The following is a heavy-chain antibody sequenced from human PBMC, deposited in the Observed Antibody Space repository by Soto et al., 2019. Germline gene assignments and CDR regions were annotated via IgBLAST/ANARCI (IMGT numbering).Heavy chain of an antibody. D-gene: IGHD3-22*01. J-gene: IGHJ5*02. CDR3: AKEGRYYDSSGYYLA. Sequence: PGGSLRLSCAASGFTFSSYGMHWVRQAPGKGLEWVAVISYDGSNKYYADPVKGRFTISRDNSKNTLYLQMNSLRAEDTAVYYCAKEGRYYDSSGYYLAWGQGTLVTVSS. CDR2: ISYDGSNK. CDR1: GFTFSSYG. V-gene: IGHV3-30*18.